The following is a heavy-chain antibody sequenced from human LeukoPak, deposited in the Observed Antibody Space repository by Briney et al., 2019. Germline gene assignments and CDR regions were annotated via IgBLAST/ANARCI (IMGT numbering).Heavy chain of an antibody. CDR3: AKVLLWFGEFYDAFDI. CDR1: GFTFSSYW. D-gene: IGHD3-10*01. Sequence: GGSLRLSCAASGFTFSSYWMHWVRQAPGKGLVWVSRINTDGSSTSYADSVKGRFTISRDNAKNTLFLQMNSLRAEDTAVYYCAKVLLWFGEFYDAFDIWGQGTMVTVSS. V-gene: IGHV3-74*01. J-gene: IGHJ3*02. CDR2: INTDGSST.